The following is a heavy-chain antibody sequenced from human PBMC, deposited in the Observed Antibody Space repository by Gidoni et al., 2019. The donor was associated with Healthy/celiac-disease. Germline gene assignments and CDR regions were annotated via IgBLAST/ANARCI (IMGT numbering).Heavy chain of an antibody. CDR2: ISGSGGST. J-gene: IGHJ4*02. CDR3: AKEGDYEFWSGYYNPLEN. CDR1: GFTFSSYA. D-gene: IGHD3-3*01. Sequence: EVQLLESGGGLVQPGGSLRLSCAASGFTFSSYAMSWVRQAPGKGLEWVSAISGSGGSTYYADSVKGRFTISRDNSKNTLYLQMNSLRAEDTAVYYCAKEGDYEFWSGYYNPLENWGQGTLVTVSS. V-gene: IGHV3-23*01.